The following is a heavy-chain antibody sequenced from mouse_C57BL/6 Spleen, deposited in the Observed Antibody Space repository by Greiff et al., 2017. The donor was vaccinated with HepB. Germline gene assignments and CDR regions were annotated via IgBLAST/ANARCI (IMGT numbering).Heavy chain of an antibody. CDR2: INPNYGTT. D-gene: IGHD2-2*01. Sequence: EVQLQQSGPELVMPGASVKISCKASGYSFTDYNMNWVMQSNGKSLEWIGVINPNYGTTSYNQKFKGKATLTVDQSSSTAYMQLNSLTSEDSAVYCCARERGYDGPWFAYCGQGTLVTVSA. V-gene: IGHV1-39*01. J-gene: IGHJ3*01. CDR3: ARERGYDGPWFAY. CDR1: GYSFTDYN.